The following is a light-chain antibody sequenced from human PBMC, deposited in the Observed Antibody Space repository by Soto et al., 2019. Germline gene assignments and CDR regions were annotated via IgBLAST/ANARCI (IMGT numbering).Light chain of an antibody. CDR1: QSISSW. CDR2: DAS. V-gene: IGKV1-5*01. J-gene: IGKJ1*01. Sequence: DIQMTQSPSTLSASVGDRVTITCRASQSISSWLAWYQQKPGKAPKPLIYDASALPRGVPSRFSVSGSGTKFTLTIASLQPDDFATYYCQQYETFSGTFGPGTKVDIK. CDR3: QQYETFSGT.